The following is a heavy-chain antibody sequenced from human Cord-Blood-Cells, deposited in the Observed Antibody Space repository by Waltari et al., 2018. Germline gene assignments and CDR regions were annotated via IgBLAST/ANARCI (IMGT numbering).Heavy chain of an antibody. CDR1: GVSFSGSY. Sequence: QVQLQQWGAGLLKPSETLSLTCAVYGVSFSGSYWSWIRHPPGKGLEWIGEINHSGSTNYNPSLKSRVTISVDTSKNQFSLKLSSVTAADTAVYYCARSSNYYDSSGYPNWFDPWGQGTLVTVSS. V-gene: IGHV4-34*01. CDR2: INHSGST. J-gene: IGHJ5*02. D-gene: IGHD3-22*01. CDR3: ARSSNYYDSSGYPNWFDP.